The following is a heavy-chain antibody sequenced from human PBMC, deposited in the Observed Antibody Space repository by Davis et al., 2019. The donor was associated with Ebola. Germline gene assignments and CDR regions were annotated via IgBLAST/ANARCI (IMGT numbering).Heavy chain of an antibody. CDR3: AREGWHLRVNYGMDV. V-gene: IGHV1-2*06. CDR2: INPNSGGT. CDR1: GYTFTGYY. J-gene: IGHJ6*02. D-gene: IGHD2-15*01. Sequence: AASVKVSCKASGYTFTGYYMHWVRQAPGQGLEWMGRINPNSGGTNYAQKFQGRVTMTRDTSISTAYMELSRLRSDDTAVYYCAREGWHLRVNYGMDVWGQGTTVTVSS.